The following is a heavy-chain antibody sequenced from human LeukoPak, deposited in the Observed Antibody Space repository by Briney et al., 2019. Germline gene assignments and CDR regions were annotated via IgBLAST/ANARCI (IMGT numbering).Heavy chain of an antibody. CDR3: ARADSNYYSGYYAFDI. Sequence: SETLSLTCTVSGGSITNYYWNWLRQPPGKGLEWMGCIFYSGSTKYNPSLKSRVTLAVDTSKNQFSLKLSSVTAAYTAVYYCARADSNYYSGYYAFDIWGQGTMVTVSS. J-gene: IGHJ3*02. D-gene: IGHD4-11*01. CDR2: IFYSGST. CDR1: GGSITNYY. V-gene: IGHV4-59*08.